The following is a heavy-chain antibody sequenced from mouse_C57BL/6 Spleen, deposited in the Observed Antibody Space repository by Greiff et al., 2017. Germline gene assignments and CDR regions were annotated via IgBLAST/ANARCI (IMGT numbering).Heavy chain of an antibody. V-gene: IGHV5-17*01. CDR2: ISSGSSTI. CDR3: ARGDYYGSSYVGYFDV. CDR1: GFAFSDYG. Sequence: EVKVVESGGGLVKPGGSLKLSCAASGFAFSDYGMHWVRQAPEKGLEWVAYISSGSSTIYYADTVKGRFTISRDNAKNTLFLQMTSLRSEDTAMYYCARGDYYGSSYVGYFDVWGTGTTVTVSS. J-gene: IGHJ1*03. D-gene: IGHD1-1*01.